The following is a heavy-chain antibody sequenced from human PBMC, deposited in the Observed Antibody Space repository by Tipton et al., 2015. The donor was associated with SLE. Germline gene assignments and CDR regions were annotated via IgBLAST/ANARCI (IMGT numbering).Heavy chain of an antibody. V-gene: IGHV4-59*11. Sequence: LTCTVSGASISSLYWSWIRQPPGKGLEWIGCISYSGSTNYNPSLKSRVSISVGTSKTQFSLRLSSVTAADTAVYYCAREGGYSYGLVDYWGQGTLVTVSS. J-gene: IGHJ4*02. CDR3: AREGGYSYGLVDY. D-gene: IGHD5-18*01. CDR2: ISYSGST. CDR1: GASISSLY.